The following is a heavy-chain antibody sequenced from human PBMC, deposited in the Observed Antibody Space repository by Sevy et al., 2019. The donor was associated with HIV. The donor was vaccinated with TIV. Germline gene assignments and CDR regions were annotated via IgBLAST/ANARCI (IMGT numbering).Heavy chain of an antibody. D-gene: IGHD1-26*01. J-gene: IGHJ4*02. CDR1: GFTFSSYA. V-gene: IGHV3-30-3*01. CDR3: VSDVVGATSWSYADY. CDR2: ISYDGSNK. Sequence: GGSLRLSCAASGFTFSSYAMHWVRQAPGKGLEWVAVISYDGSNKYYADSVKGRFTISRDNSKNTLYLQMNSLRAEDTAVYYCVSDVVGATSWSYADYWGQGTLVTVSS.